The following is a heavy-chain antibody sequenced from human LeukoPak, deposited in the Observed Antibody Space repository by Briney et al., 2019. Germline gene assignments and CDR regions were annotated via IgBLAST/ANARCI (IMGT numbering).Heavy chain of an antibody. CDR2: IYYSGST. D-gene: IGHD1-20*01. CDR3: ARETITGGTFFYFDY. V-gene: IGHV4-39*07. J-gene: IGHJ4*02. CDR1: GDSISTSSYYY. Sequence: SETLSLTCTVSGDSISTSSYYYWGWIRQPPGKGLEWIASIYYSGSTYYNLSLKSRVTISVDTSKNQFSLKLSSVTAADTAVYYCARETITGGTFFYFDYWGQGTLVTVTS.